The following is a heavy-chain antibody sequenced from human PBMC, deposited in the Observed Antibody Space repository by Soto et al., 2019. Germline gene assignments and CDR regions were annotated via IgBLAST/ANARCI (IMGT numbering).Heavy chain of an antibody. V-gene: IGHV3-23*01. CDR2: ISSDGSVK. J-gene: IGHJ3*01. D-gene: IGHD6-6*01. CDR1: GFNFNNYS. Sequence: GGSLRLSCSASGFNFNNYSMNWVRQAPGKGLEWVSIISSDGSVKYYGDSVKGRFTISRDNSQNTLFLQMDSLRAEDTAKYYYAKYQRPARSAIEVWGQGTMVTVSS. CDR3: AKYQRPARSAIEV.